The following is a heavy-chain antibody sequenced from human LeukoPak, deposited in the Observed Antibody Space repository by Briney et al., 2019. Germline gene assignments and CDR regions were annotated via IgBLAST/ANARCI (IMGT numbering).Heavy chain of an antibody. D-gene: IGHD6-13*01. CDR1: GGTFSSYA. Sequence: SVKVSCKASGGTFSSYAISWVRQAPGQGLEWMGRIIPILGIANYAQKFQGRVTITADKSTSTAYMELSSLRSEDTAVYYCAREDPSLVGGSSWYSFDYWGQGTLVTVSS. J-gene: IGHJ4*02. V-gene: IGHV1-69*04. CDR2: IIPILGIA. CDR3: AREDPSLVGGSSWYSFDY.